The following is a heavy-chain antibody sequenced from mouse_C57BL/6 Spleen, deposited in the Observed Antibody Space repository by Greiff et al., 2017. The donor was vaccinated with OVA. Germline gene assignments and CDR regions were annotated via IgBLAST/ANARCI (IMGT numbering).Heavy chain of an antibody. Sequence: QVQLQQPGTDLVKPGASVKLSCKASGYTFTSYWMHWVKQRPGQGLEWIGNINPSNGGTNYTEKFKSKATLTGDKSSSTAYMQISSLTSEDSAVYDSARSYYGSSYGDYWGQGTTLTVSS. V-gene: IGHV1-53*01. CDR2: INPSNGGT. CDR1: GYTFTSYW. J-gene: IGHJ2*01. CDR3: ARSYYGSSYGDY. D-gene: IGHD1-1*01.